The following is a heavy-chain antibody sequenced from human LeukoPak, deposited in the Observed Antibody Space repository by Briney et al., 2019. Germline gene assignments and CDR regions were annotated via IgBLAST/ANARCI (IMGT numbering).Heavy chain of an antibody. CDR1: GGSISSYY. D-gene: IGHD3-22*01. J-gene: IGHJ4*02. V-gene: IGHV4-59*01. CDR2: IYYSGST. CDR3: AREDYTMMIDY. Sequence: SEPLSLTCTVSGGSISSYYWSWIRQPPGKGLEWIGYIYYSGSTNYNPSLKSRVTISVDTSKNQFSLKLSSVTAADTAVYYCAREDYTMMIDYWGQGTMVTVSS.